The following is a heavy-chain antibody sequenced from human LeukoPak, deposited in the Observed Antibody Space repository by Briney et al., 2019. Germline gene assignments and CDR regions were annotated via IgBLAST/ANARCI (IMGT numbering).Heavy chain of an antibody. J-gene: IGHJ6*02. CDR2: IYYSGST. D-gene: IGHD2-15*01. V-gene: IGHV4-31*03. CDR1: GGSISSGGYY. Sequence: SETLSLTCTVSGGSISSGGYYWSWIRQHPGKGLEWIGYIYYSGSTYYNPSLKSRVTISVDTSKNQFSLKLSSVTAADTAVYYCARELYLDYSFCGMDVWGQGTTVTVSS. CDR3: ARELYLDYSFCGMDV.